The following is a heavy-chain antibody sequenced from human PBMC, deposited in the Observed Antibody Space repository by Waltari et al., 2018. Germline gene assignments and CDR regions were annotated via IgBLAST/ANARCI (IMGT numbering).Heavy chain of an antibody. V-gene: IGHV4-38-2*02. CDR3: ARERRTMVVRDYYFDY. CDR2: IYHSGST. D-gene: IGHD2-15*01. CDR1: GYSISSGYY. J-gene: IGHJ4*02. Sequence: QVQLQESGPGLVKPSETLSLTCAVSGYSISSGYYWGWIRQPPGKGLEWIGSIYHSGSTYYNPSLKSRVTISVDTSKNQFSLKLSSVTAADTAVYYCARERRTMVVRDYYFDYWGQGTLVTVSS.